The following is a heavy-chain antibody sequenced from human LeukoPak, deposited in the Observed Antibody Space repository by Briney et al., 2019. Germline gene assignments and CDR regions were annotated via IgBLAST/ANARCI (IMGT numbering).Heavy chain of an antibody. J-gene: IGHJ6*02. CDR1: GGTFSSYA. Sequence: ASVKVSCKASGGTFSSYAISWVRQAPGQGLEWRGRIIPILGIANYAQKFQGRVTITADKSTSTAYMELSSLRSEDTAVYYCARDYLLERYDFWSGPNYGMDVWGQGTTVTVSS. D-gene: IGHD3-3*01. CDR3: ARDYLLERYDFWSGPNYGMDV. V-gene: IGHV1-69*04. CDR2: IIPILGIA.